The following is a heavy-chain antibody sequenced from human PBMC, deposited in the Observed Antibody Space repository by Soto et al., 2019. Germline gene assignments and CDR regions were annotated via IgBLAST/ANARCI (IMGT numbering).Heavy chain of an antibody. J-gene: IGHJ4*02. Sequence: GGSLRLSCAASGFTFSSYWMHWVRQAPGKGLVWVSRINSDGSSTTYADSVKGRFTISRDNAKNTLYLQMNSLRAEDTAVYYCARDQPGYSYGYGFGYWGQGTLVTVSS. V-gene: IGHV3-74*01. CDR3: ARDQPGYSYGYGFGY. D-gene: IGHD5-18*01. CDR1: GFTFSSYW. CDR2: INSDGSST.